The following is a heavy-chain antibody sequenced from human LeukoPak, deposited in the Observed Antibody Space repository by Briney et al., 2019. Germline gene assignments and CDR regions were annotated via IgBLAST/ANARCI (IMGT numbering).Heavy chain of an antibody. CDR2: ISGSGGST. CDR1: GFTFSSYA. J-gene: IGHJ4*02. D-gene: IGHD1-26*01. Sequence: PGGSLRLSCAASGFTFSSYAMSWVRQAPGKGLEWASAISGSGGSTYYADSVKGRFTISRDNSKNTLYLQMNSLRAEDTALYYCAKLIVGATGDDFDYWGQGTLVTVSS. V-gene: IGHV3-23*01. CDR3: AKLIVGATGDDFDY.